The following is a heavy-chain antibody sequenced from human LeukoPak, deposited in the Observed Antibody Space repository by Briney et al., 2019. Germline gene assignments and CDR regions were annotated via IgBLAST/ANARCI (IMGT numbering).Heavy chain of an antibody. Sequence: PGGSLRLSCAASGFTFSSYSMSWVRQAPGKGLEWVSIISDSGANTYYADSVRGRFTISRDNSKNTLYLQMNSLRAEDTAVYYCARDVYYYDSSGRYYFDYWGQGTLVTVSS. V-gene: IGHV3-23*01. CDR2: ISDSGANT. CDR3: ARDVYYYDSSGRYYFDY. J-gene: IGHJ4*02. CDR1: GFTFSSYS. D-gene: IGHD3-22*01.